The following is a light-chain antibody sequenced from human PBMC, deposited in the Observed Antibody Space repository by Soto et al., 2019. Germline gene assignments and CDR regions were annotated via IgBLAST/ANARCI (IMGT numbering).Light chain of an antibody. J-gene: IGLJ1*01. CDR2: EVS. Sequence: QSALTQPASVSASPGQSITISCTGTSSDVGGHIFVAWYQQHPDKAPKIILYEVSNRPPGVSNRFSGSKSGNTAFLTISGLQAEDEADYYCSSYTSSSTYVFGTGTKVTVL. CDR1: SSDVGGHIF. V-gene: IGLV2-14*01. CDR3: SSYTSSSTYV.